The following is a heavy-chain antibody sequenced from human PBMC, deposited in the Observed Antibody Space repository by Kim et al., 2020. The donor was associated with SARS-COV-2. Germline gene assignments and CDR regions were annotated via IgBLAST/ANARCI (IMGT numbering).Heavy chain of an antibody. CDR3: ARGPRRGYSYGPYWRDY. J-gene: IGHJ4*01. D-gene: IGHD5-18*01. V-gene: IGHV4-34*01. CDR1: GGSFSGYY. Sequence: SETLSLTCAVYGGSFSGYYWSWIRQPPGKGLEWIGEINHSGSTNYNPSLKSRVTISVDTSKNQFSLKLSSVTAADTAVYYCARGPRRGYSYGPYWRDYWG. CDR2: INHSGST.